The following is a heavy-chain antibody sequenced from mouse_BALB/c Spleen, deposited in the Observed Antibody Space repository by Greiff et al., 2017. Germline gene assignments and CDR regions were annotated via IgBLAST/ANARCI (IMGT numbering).Heavy chain of an antibody. CDR3: ARGSSSMDY. CDR1: GFTFSSFG. J-gene: IGHJ4*01. Sequence: EVQLVESGGGLVQPGGSRKLSCAASGFTFSSFGMHWVRQAPEKGLEWVAYISSGSSTIYYADTVKGRFTISRDNPKNTLFLQMTSLRSEDTAMYYCARGSSSMDYWGQGTSVTVSS. D-gene: IGHD1-1*01. CDR2: ISSGSSTI. V-gene: IGHV5-17*02.